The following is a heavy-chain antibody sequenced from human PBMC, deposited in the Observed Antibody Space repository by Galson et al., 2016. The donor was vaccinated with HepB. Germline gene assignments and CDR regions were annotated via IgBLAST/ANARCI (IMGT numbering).Heavy chain of an antibody. CDR2: MYPGNFNA. J-gene: IGHJ4*02. Sequence: QSGAEVKKPGESLKISCQSSGYDYTSYWIGWVRQMPGKGLEWMGIMYPGNFNAKYNPSFQGQVTFSADKSINTAYLQWSSLKASDTATYYCAKHGYSTSAKYFFDYWGQGTLVTVSS. CDR1: GYDYTSYW. D-gene: IGHD5-12*01. V-gene: IGHV5-51*01. CDR3: AKHGYSTSAKYFFDY.